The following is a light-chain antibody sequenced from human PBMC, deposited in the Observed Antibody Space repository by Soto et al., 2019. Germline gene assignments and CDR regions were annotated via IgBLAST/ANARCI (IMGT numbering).Light chain of an antibody. CDR1: QSVSSSY. CDR3: QQRSSWPIT. CDR2: GAS. J-gene: IGKJ5*01. V-gene: IGKV3D-20*02. Sequence: EIVLTQSPGTPALSPGGRATLSCRASQSVSSSYLAWYQQKPGQAPRLLMYGASSRATGIPARFSGSGSGTDFTLTISILEPEDFAVYYCQQRSSWPITFGQGTRLEIK.